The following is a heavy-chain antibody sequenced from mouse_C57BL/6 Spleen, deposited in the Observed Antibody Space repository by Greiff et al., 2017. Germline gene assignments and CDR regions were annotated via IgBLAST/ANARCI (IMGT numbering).Heavy chain of an antibody. CDR2: IDPSDSYT. D-gene: IGHD1-1*01. V-gene: IGHV1-59*01. CDR1: GYTFTSYW. CDR3: ARWAITTVVWDY. Sequence: QVQLQQPGAELVRPGTSVKLSCKASGYTFTSYWMHWVKQRPGQGLEWIGVIDPSDSYTNYNQKFKGKATLTVDTSSSTAYMQLSSLTSEDSAVYYCARWAITTVVWDYWGQGTTLTVSS. J-gene: IGHJ2*01.